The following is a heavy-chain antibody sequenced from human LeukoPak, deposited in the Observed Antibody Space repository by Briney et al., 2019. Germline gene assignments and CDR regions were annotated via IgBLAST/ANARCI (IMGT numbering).Heavy chain of an antibody. V-gene: IGHV1-69*05. CDR1: GGTFSSYA. CDR2: IIPIFGTA. CDR3: ARSEGARFDP. J-gene: IGHJ5*02. Sequence: GASVKVSCKASGGTFSSYAISWVRQAPGQGLEWMGGIIPIFGTANYAQKFQGRVTITTDESTSTAYMGLSSLRSEDTAVYYCARSEGARFDPWGQGTLVTVSS.